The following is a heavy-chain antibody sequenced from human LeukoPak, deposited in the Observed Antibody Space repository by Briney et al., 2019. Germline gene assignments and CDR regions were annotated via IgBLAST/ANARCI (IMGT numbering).Heavy chain of an antibody. CDR1: GFTFSSYG. J-gene: IGHJ4*02. CDR3: ARRYCSSTSCSFGGELDY. D-gene: IGHD2-2*01. Sequence: GGSLRLSCAASGFTFSSYGMHWVRQAPGKGLEWVAFIRYDGSNKYYADSVKGRFTPSRDSSKNTLFLQMNSLRAEDTAVYYCARRYCSSTSCSFGGELDYWGQGTLVTVSS. CDR2: IRYDGSNK. V-gene: IGHV3-30*02.